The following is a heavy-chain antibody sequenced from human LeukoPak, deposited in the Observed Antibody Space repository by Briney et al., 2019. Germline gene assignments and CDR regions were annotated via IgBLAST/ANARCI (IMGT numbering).Heavy chain of an antibody. Sequence: GGSLRLSCAASGFTFSSYAMSWVRQAPGKGLEWVSAISSSGGSTYYADSVKGRFTISRDNAKNSLYLQMNSLRAEDTAVYYCARDSGSGSYYYYYYMDVWGKGTTVTVSS. V-gene: IGHV3-23*01. J-gene: IGHJ6*03. CDR2: ISSSGGST. CDR3: ARDSGSGSYYYYYYMDV. D-gene: IGHD1-26*01. CDR1: GFTFSSYA.